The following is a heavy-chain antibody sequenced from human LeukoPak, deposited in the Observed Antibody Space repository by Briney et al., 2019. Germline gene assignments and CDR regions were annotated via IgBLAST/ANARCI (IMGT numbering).Heavy chain of an antibody. Sequence: AISGSGGSTYYADSVKGRFTISRDNSKNTLYLQMNSLRAEDTAVYYCARQLRPDYYYYYYMDVWGKGTTVTISS. D-gene: IGHD1-7*01. CDR2: ISGSGGST. CDR3: ARQLRPDYYYYYYMDV. V-gene: IGHV3-23*01. J-gene: IGHJ6*03.